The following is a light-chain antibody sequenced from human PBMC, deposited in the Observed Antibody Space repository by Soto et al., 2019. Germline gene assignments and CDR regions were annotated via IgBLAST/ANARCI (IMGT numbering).Light chain of an antibody. V-gene: IGLV2-14*01. Sequence: QSVLTQPASVAGSPGQSITISCTGTSSDVGGYNYVSWYQQHPGKAPKLMIYEVSNRPPGVSNRFSGSKSGNTASLTISGLQAEDEAEYFCLSYGKVFGTGTKVTVL. CDR3: LSYGKV. CDR2: EVS. J-gene: IGLJ1*01. CDR1: SSDVGGYNY.